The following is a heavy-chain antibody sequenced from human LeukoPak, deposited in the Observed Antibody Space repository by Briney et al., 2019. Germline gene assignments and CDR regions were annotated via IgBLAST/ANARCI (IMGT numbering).Heavy chain of an antibody. CDR1: GFTVSSNY. CDR3: ARDLFVVPGYYYYGMDV. D-gene: IGHD2-2*01. Sequence: GGSLRLSCAASGFTVSSNYMSWVRQAPGKGLEWVLVIYSGGSTYYADSVKGRFTISRDNSKNTLYLQMNSLRAEDTAVYYCARDLFVVPGYYYYGMDVWGQGTTVTVSS. CDR2: IYSGGST. V-gene: IGHV3-53*01. J-gene: IGHJ6*02.